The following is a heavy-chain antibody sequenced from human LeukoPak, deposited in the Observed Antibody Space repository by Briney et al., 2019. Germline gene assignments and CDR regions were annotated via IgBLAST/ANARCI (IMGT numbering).Heavy chain of an antibody. J-gene: IGHJ6*02. CDR1: GFTFSSYD. V-gene: IGHV3-13*01. CDR3: AREGGEGDDSSGSRYYYYGMDV. D-gene: IGHD3-22*01. Sequence: PGGSLRLSCAASGFTFSSYDMHWVRQATGKGLEWVSAIGTAGDTYYPGSVKGRFTISRENAKNSLYLQMNSLRAGDTAVYYCAREGGEGDDSSGSRYYYYGMDVWGQGTTVTVSS. CDR2: IGTAGDT.